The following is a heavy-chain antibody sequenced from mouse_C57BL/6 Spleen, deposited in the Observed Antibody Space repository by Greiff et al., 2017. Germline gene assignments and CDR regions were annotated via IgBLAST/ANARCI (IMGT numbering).Heavy chain of an antibody. CDR3: ARGVDSSGYDAMDY. V-gene: IGHV1-81*01. D-gene: IGHD3-2*02. CDR1: GYTFTSYG. Sequence: ESGAELARPGASVKLSCKASGYTFTSYGISWVKQRTGQGLEWIGEIYPRSGNTYYNEKFKGKATLTADKSSSTAYMELRSLTSEDSAVYFCARGVDSSGYDAMDYWGQGTSVTVSS. CDR2: IYPRSGNT. J-gene: IGHJ4*01.